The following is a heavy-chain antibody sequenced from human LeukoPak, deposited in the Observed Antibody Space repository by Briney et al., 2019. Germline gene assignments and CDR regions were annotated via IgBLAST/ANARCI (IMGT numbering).Heavy chain of an antibody. J-gene: IGHJ4*02. Sequence: GGSLRLSCAGSGFIFNNYAMHWVRQPPGKGLEWVSGISWNSGSIDYADSVKGRLTISRDNAKNSLYLQMNSLRVEDTAFYYCAKDNRRHYTSGPNPDSLHWGQGALVTVSS. D-gene: IGHD6-19*01. CDR3: AKDNRRHYTSGPNPDSLH. CDR2: ISWNSGSI. CDR1: GFIFNNYA. V-gene: IGHV3-9*01.